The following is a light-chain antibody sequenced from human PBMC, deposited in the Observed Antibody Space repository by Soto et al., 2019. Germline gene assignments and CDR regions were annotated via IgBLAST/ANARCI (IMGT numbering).Light chain of an antibody. V-gene: IGLV2-11*01. CDR3: CSYAGVYTFV. J-gene: IGLJ1*01. CDR1: SSDVGGYQY. CDR2: DVS. Sequence: QSALTQPRSVSGSPGQSVTISCTGTSSDVGGYQYVSWYQQRPGKVPILMIYDVSKRPSGVPDRSSGSKSGITASLTISGLQAEDEADYYCCSYAGVYTFVFGSGTKVTV.